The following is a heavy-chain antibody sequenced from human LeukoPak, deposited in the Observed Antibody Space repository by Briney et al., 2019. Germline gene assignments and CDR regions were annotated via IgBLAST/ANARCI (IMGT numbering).Heavy chain of an antibody. D-gene: IGHD6-19*01. CDR3: ARGLYSSGWWADYYYYMDV. CDR1: GHTFTSYD. CDR2: MNPNSGNT. Sequence: GASVKVSCKASGHTFTSYDINWVRQATGQGLEWMGWMNPNSGNTGYAQKFQGRVTMTRNTSISTAYMELSSLRSEDTAVYYCARGLYSSGWWADYYYYMDVWGKGTTVTISS. J-gene: IGHJ6*03. V-gene: IGHV1-8*01.